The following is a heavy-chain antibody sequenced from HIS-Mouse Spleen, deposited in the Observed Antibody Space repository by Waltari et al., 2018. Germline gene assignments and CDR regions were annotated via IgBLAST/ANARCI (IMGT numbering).Heavy chain of an antibody. Sequence: QLQLQESGPGLVKPSETLSLTCTVSGGSISSSSYYWGWIRQPPGKGLEWIGCSYYRGRTHNNPSLKSRVTISVDTSKNQFSLKLSSVTAADTAVYYCAREIPYSSSWYDWYFDLWGRGTLVTVSS. CDR2: SYYRGRT. CDR1: GGSISSSSYY. D-gene: IGHD6-13*01. V-gene: IGHV4-39*07. J-gene: IGHJ2*01. CDR3: AREIPYSSSWYDWYFDL.